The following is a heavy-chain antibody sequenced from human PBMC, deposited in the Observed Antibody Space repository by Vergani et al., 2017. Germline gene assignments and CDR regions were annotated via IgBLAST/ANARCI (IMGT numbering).Heavy chain of an antibody. CDR3: ARGSRAEGGSGPDK. CDR1: GGSVSTSIGYY. V-gene: IGHV4-61*02. J-gene: IGHJ4*02. CDR2: IFSSGTT. Sequence: VQLQESGPGLVKPSQTLSLSCTVSGGSVSTSIGYYWTWIRQPAGKTLEWIGKIFSSGTTNYNPSFKNRVTMSADTSKNQFSLKLNSVTAADTAEYYCARGSRAEGGSGPDKWGQGTLVTVSS. D-gene: IGHD6-13*01.